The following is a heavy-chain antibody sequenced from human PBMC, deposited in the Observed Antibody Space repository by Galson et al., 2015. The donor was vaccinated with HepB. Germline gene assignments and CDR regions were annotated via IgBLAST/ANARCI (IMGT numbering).Heavy chain of an antibody. CDR2: IYYSGST. D-gene: IGHD4-17*01. V-gene: IGHV4-31*03. CDR3: ARGRPDYERLGY. Sequence: TLSLTCTVSGGSISSGGYYWSWIRQHPGKGLEWIGYIYYSGSTYYNPSLKSRVTISVDTSKNQFSLKLSSVTAADTAVYYCARGRPDYERLGYWGQGTLVTVSS. CDR1: GGSISSGGYY. J-gene: IGHJ4*02.